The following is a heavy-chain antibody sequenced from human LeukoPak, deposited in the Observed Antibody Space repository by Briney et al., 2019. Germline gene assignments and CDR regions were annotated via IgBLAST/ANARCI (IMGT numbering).Heavy chain of an antibody. Sequence: RASVKVSCKASGGTFSSYAISWVRQAPGQGLEWMGGIIPIFGTANYAQKFQGRVTITADESTSTAYMELSRLRSDDTAVYYCARGLTDAFDIWGQGTMVTVSS. CDR1: GGTFSSYA. CDR2: IIPIFGTA. J-gene: IGHJ3*02. D-gene: IGHD3-9*01. CDR3: ARGLTDAFDI. V-gene: IGHV1-69*13.